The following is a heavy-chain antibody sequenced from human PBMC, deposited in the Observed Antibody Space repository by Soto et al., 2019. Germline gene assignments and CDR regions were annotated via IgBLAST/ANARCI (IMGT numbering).Heavy chain of an antibody. CDR2: IYYSGST. J-gene: IGHJ6*03. V-gene: IGHV4-59*01. CDR1: GGSISSYY. Sequence: SETLSLTCTVSGGSISSYYWSWIRQPPGKGLEWIGYIYYSGSTNYNPSLKSRVTISVDTSKNQFSLKLSSVTAADTAVYYCARIPLGSGGSCCWYMDVWGKGTTVTVSS. CDR3: ARIPLGSGGSCCWYMDV. D-gene: IGHD2-15*01.